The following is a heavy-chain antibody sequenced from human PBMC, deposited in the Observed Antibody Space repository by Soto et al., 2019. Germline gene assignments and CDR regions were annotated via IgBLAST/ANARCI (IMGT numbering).Heavy chain of an antibody. D-gene: IGHD2-8*01. CDR3: AKARLYGRDAFDI. Sequence: GGSLRLSCAASGFTFSSYAMSWVRQAPGKGLEWVSAISGSGGSTYYADSVKGRFTISRDNSKNTLNLQMNSLRAEDTAVYYCAKARLYGRDAFDIWGQGTMVTVSS. V-gene: IGHV3-23*01. J-gene: IGHJ3*02. CDR1: GFTFSSYA. CDR2: ISGSGGST.